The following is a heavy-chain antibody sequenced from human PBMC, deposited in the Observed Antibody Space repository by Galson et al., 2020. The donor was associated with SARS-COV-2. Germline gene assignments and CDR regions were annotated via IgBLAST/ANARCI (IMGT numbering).Heavy chain of an antibody. V-gene: IGHV3-21*01. CDR2: ISSGRSYI. CDR1: GFTFSSYS. CDR3: ARVGGMATTPARYYFYGLDV. J-gene: IGHJ6*02. D-gene: IGHD2-15*01. Sequence: GGSLRLSCAASGFTFSSYSMNWVRRAPGKGLEWVPSISSGRSYIHYADPMKGRFTISRDNAKNSLYLQMNSLRVEDTAVYYCARVGGMATTPARYYFYGLDVWGQGTTVTVSS.